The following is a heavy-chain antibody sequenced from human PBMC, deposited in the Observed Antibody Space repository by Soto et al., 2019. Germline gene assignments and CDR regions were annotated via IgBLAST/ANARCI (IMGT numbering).Heavy chain of an antibody. Sequence: GGSLRLSCAASGFSFSTYGMNWFRQAPGKGLEWISYISSTSDTIFFADSVKGRFAISRDNAKNSLYLQMNRLSDEDTAVYYCARERRSYFFDYWGQGTLVTVSS. J-gene: IGHJ4*02. CDR2: ISSTSDTI. V-gene: IGHV3-48*02. CDR1: GFSFSTYG. CDR3: ARERRSYFFDY.